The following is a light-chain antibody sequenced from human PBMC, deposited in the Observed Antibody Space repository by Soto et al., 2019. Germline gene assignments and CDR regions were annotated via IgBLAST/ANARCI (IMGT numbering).Light chain of an antibody. Sequence: PGKSATLVFRASQSVISSYFAGYQQQPAQAPRRLISGIASRTTASLARMSGSRAGTAFIPTISSIQPDDAATEYCLQDFSYPRTFGQGTKVDIK. V-gene: IGKV3D-7*01. CDR3: LQDFSYPRT. J-gene: IGKJ1*01. CDR1: QSVISSY. CDR2: GIA.